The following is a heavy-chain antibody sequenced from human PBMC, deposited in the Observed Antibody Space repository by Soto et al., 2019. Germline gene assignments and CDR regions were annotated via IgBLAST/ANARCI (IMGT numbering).Heavy chain of an antibody. CDR1: GGTFSSYA. Sequence: QVQLVQSGAEVKKPGSSVKVSCKASGGTFSSYAISWVRQAPGQGLEWMGGIIPIFGTSNYAQKFQGRVTITADETTSTAYMEPSSLRSEYTAVYYCARDISGYFGSWFDPWGQGTLVNVSS. V-gene: IGHV1-69*12. CDR2: IIPIFGTS. CDR3: ARDISGYFGSWFDP. J-gene: IGHJ5*02. D-gene: IGHD3-22*01.